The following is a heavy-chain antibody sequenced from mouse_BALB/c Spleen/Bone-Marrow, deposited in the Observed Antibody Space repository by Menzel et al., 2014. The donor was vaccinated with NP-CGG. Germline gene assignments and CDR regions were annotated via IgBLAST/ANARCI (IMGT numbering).Heavy chain of an antibody. D-gene: IGHD2-14*01. CDR2: IDPETGGT. CDR3: RAYYRYDGYAMDY. V-gene: IGHV1-15*01. CDR1: GYTFTDYE. Sequence: QVQLQQSGAELVRPGASVTLSCKASGYTFTDYEMHWVKQTPVHGLEWIGAIDPETGGTAHNQKFKGKATLTADKSSSTAYMELRSLTSEDSAVYYCRAYYRYDGYAMDYWGQGTSVTVSS. J-gene: IGHJ4*01.